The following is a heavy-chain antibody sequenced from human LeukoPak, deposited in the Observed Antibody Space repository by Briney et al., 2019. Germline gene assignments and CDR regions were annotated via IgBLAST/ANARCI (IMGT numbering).Heavy chain of an antibody. CDR3: ARIVLIAVAGTGWFDP. Sequence: PSETLSLTCTVSGGSISRSSDYWGWIRQPPGKGLDWIGSIFYSGSTYYNPSLKSRVTISVDTSKNQSSLKLTSVTAADTAVYYCARIVLIAVAGTGWFDPWGQGTLVTVSS. D-gene: IGHD6-19*01. CDR1: GGSISRSSDY. J-gene: IGHJ5*02. V-gene: IGHV4-39*01. CDR2: IFYSGST.